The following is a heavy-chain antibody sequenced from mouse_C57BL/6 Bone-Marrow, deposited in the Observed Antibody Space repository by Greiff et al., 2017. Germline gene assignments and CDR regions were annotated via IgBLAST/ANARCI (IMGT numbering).Heavy chain of an antibody. Sequence: QVQLQQPGAELVRPGTSVKLSCKASGYTFTSYWMHWVKQRPGQGLEWIGVIDPSDSYTNYNQKFKGKATLTVDTSSSTAYMQLSSLTSEDSAVYYGARETVVAPYYAMDYWGQGTSVTVSS. D-gene: IGHD1-1*01. J-gene: IGHJ4*01. V-gene: IGHV1-59*01. CDR3: ARETVVAPYYAMDY. CDR2: IDPSDSYT. CDR1: GYTFTSYW.